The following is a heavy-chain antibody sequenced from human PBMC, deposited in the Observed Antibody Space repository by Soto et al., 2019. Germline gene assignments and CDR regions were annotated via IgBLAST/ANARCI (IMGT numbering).Heavy chain of an antibody. CDR1: GFTFSSYG. CDR2: ISYDGSNK. D-gene: IGHD4-17*01. J-gene: IGHJ4*02. V-gene: IGHV3-30*18. CDR3: AKLATVPIGDDY. Sequence: QVQLVESGGGVVQPGRSLRLSCAASGFTFSSYGMHWVRQAPGKGLEWVAVISYDGSNKYYADSVKGRFTISRDNSKNTLYLQMNSLRAEDTAVYYCAKLATVPIGDDYWGQGTLVTVSS.